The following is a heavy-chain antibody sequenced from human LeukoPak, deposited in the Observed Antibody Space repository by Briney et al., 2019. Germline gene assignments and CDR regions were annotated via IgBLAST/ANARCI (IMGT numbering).Heavy chain of an antibody. CDR2: ISAYNGNT. J-gene: IGHJ5*02. CDR1: GYTLTSYG. Sequence: ASVKVSCKASGYTLTSYGISWVRQAPGQGLEWMGWISAYNGNTNYAQKLQGRVTMTTDTSTSTAYMELRSLRSDDTAVYYCARRYCSSTSCTNWFDPWGQGTLVTASS. D-gene: IGHD2-2*01. CDR3: ARRYCSSTSCTNWFDP. V-gene: IGHV1-18*01.